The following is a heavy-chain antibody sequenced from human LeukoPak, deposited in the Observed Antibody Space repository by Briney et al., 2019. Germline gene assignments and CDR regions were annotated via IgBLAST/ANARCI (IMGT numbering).Heavy chain of an antibody. CDR2: IYYSGST. J-gene: IGHJ4*02. CDR3: AREGGYCSSTSCYGQFDY. V-gene: IGHV4-59*01. Sequence: SETLSLTCTVSGGSISSYYWSWIRQPPGKGLEWIGYIYYSGSTNYNPSLKSRVTISVDTSKNQFPLKLSSVTAADTAVYYCAREGGYCSSTSCYGQFDYWGQGTLVTVSS. D-gene: IGHD2-2*01. CDR1: GGSISSYY.